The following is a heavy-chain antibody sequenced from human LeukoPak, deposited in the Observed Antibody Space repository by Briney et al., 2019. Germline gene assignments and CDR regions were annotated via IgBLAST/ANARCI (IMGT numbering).Heavy chain of an antibody. J-gene: IGHJ3*02. CDR3: AGQWLVSGDAFDI. CDR1: GGSISSYY. V-gene: IGHV4-4*07. Sequence: SETLSLTCTVSGGSISSYYWSWIRQPAGKGLEWIGRIYTSGSTNYNPSLKSRVTMSVETSKNQFSLKLSSVTAADTAVYYCAGQWLVSGDAFDIWGQGTMVTVSS. CDR2: IYTSGST. D-gene: IGHD6-19*01.